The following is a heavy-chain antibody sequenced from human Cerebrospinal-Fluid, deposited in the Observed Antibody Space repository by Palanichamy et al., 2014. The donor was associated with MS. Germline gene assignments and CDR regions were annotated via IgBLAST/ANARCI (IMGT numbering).Heavy chain of an antibody. V-gene: IGHV4-39*01. D-gene: IGHD2-15*01. CDR2: IYNGGKT. CDR1: TVSIGTGMSF. CDR3: ARHPELVDPFDY. Sequence: QLHLQESGPGRVRPSETLSLTCTFSTVSIGTGMSFWAWIRRPPGKGLEWIGSIYNGGKTYYNPSHKSRVTLSVDASKNQFSLKLSAVTAVDTAVYYCARHPELVDPFDYWGQGTLVTVSA. J-gene: IGHJ4*02.